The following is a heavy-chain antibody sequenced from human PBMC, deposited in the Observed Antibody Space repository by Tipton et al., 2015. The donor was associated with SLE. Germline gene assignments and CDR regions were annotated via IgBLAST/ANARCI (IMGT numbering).Heavy chain of an antibody. CDR3: ARVTYCSGGSCYHPLVYYGMDV. CDR1: GYSFTDYY. J-gene: IGHJ6*02. D-gene: IGHD2-15*01. V-gene: IGHV1-2*02. CDR2: INPNNGGT. Sequence: QSGPEVKKPGSSVKVSCKASGYSFTDYYMHWVRQAPGQGLEWMGWINPNNGGTNFAQKFQGRVTMTRDTSISTAYMELTSLRSDDTAVYYCARVTYCSGGSCYHPLVYYGMDVWGQGTTVTVSS.